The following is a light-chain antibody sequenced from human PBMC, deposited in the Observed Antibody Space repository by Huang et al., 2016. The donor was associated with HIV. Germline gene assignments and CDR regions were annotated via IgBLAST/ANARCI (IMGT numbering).Light chain of an antibody. CDR2: WAS. V-gene: IGKV4-1*01. CDR1: QSGLYSPNNKYY. CDR3: QQYYRTPLT. Sequence: DIVMTQSPDSLAVSLGERATINCRSSQSGLYSPNNKYYLAWYQQNPGQPPKLLIYWASTRESGVPDRISGSGSGTDFTLTISSLQAEDVAVYYCQQYYRTPLTFGGGTKVEIK. J-gene: IGKJ4*01.